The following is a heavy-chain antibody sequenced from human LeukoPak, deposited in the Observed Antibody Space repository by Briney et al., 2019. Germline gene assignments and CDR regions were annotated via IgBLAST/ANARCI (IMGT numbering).Heavy chain of an antibody. CDR2: IYTSGST. J-gene: IGHJ3*02. CDR1: GGSISRYY. D-gene: IGHD6-13*01. CDR3: ARDISPGYSSSWGDAFDI. V-gene: IGHV4-4*07. Sequence: AETLSLTCTVSGGSISRYYWSWLRQPPGKGLEWIGRIYTSGSTNYNPSLKSRVTMSVDTSKNQFSLKLSSVTAADTAVYYCARDISPGYSSSWGDAFDIWGQGTMVTVSS.